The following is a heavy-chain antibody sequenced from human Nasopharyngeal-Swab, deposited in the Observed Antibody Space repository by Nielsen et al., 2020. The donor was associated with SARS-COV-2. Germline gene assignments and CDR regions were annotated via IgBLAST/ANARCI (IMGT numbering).Heavy chain of an antibody. CDR2: ITQDGSEK. CDR3: ARAGRSVLSAQYFQY. CDR1: GFTFTSYS. D-gene: IGHD5/OR15-5a*01. Sequence: GGSLRLSCATSGFTFTSYSMTWVRQAPGKGLEWVASITQDGSEKYYVDSVKGRITISRDNAKNSLYLQMNSLRAEDTAVYYCARAGRSVLSAQYFQYWGQGTLVTVSS. J-gene: IGHJ1*01. V-gene: IGHV3-7*03.